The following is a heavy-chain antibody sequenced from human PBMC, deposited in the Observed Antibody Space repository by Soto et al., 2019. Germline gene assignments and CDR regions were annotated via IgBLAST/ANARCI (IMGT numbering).Heavy chain of an antibody. CDR3: ARAPPGLGHITTNYGMDV. D-gene: IGHD3-10*01. CDR1: GFTFSSYS. CDR2: ISSSSSTI. V-gene: IGHV3-48*02. Sequence: GGSLRLSCAASGFTFSSYSMNWVRQAPGKGLEWVSYISSSSSTIYYADSVKGRFTISRDNAKNSLYLQMNSLRDEDTAVYYCARAPPGLGHITTNYGMDVWGQGTTVTVSS. J-gene: IGHJ6*02.